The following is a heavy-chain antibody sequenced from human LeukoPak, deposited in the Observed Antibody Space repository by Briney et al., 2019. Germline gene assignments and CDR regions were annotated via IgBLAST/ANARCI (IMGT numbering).Heavy chain of an antibody. CDR1: GASIRSHF. CDR3: ARDVSGTYDSFDV. Sequence: PSETLSLTCGISGASIRSHFWSWIRQTPGMGLEWIGYISNRGSTAYNPSLRSRVTISVDAPKNEVSLNVRSVSPADTAVYYCARDVSGTYDSFDVWGQGRTV. V-gene: IGHV4-59*11. D-gene: IGHD1-14*01. J-gene: IGHJ3*01. CDR2: ISNRGST.